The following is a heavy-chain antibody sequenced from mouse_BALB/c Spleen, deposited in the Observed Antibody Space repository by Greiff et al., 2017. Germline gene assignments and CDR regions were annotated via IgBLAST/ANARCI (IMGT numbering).Heavy chain of an antibody. D-gene: IGHD2-3*01. Sequence: EVKLVESGGGLVKPGGSLKLSCAASGFTFSSYAMSWVRQSPEKRLEWVAEISSGGSYTYYPDTVTGRFTISRDNAKNTLYLEMSSLRSEDTAMYYCARVDGYSAWFAYWGQGTLVTVSA. CDR3: ARVDGYSAWFAY. J-gene: IGHJ3*01. CDR2: ISSGGSYT. V-gene: IGHV5-9-4*01. CDR1: GFTFSSYA.